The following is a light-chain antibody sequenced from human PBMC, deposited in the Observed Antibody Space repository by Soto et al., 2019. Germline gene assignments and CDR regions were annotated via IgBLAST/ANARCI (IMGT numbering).Light chain of an antibody. CDR1: QSVSTW. J-gene: IGKJ4*01. V-gene: IGKV1-5*03. CDR2: KAS. CDR3: QQYDRYPVT. Sequence: DSQMTQSPSTLAASVGDRVTITCRASQSVSTWLAWYKQKPGKPPKLLIYKASILQSGVSARFSGSGSCTDFALTIGGMHLDDFANYYCQQYDRYPVTFGGGTNVEVK.